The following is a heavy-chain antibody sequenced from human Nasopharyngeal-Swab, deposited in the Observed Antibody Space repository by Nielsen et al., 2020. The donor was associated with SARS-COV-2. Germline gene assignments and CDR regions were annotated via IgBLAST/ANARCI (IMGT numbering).Heavy chain of an antibody. J-gene: IGHJ6*02. CDR2: ISGSGGST. CDR3: ARDGLDCSGGSCYSWAYYYYGMDV. V-gene: IGHV3-23*01. D-gene: IGHD2-15*01. Sequence: VRQAPGKGLEWVSAISGSGGSTYYADSVKGRFTISRDNSKNTLYLQMNSLRAEDTAVYYCARDGLDCSGGSCYSWAYYYYGMDVWGQGTTVTVSS.